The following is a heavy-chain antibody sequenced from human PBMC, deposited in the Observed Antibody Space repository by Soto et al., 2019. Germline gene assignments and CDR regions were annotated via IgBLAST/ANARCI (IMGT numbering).Heavy chain of an antibody. CDR3: ARGGVYYYDSSGYYPRQQIWPFDY. J-gene: IGHJ4*02. CDR1: GFTFSSYG. CDR2: IWYVGSNK. D-gene: IGHD3-22*01. V-gene: IGHV3-33*01. Sequence: QVQLVESGGGVVQPGRSLRLSCAASGFTFSSYGMHWVRQAPGKGLEWVAVIWYVGSNKYYADSVKGRFTISRDNSKNTLYLQMNSLRAEDTAVYYCARGGVYYYDSSGYYPRQQIWPFDYWGQGTLVTVSS.